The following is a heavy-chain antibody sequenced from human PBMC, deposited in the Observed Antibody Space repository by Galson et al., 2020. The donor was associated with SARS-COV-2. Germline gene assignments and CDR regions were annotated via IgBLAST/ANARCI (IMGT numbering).Heavy chain of an antibody. Sequence: SQTLSLTCAISGDSVSRNSAGWIWIRQSPSRGLEWLGRTYYRSKWYHDYAVSVESRITINPDTSKNQFSLQLNSVTPEDTAVYYCAREPWARGVAGRYYFDYWGQGILVTVSS. J-gene: IGHJ4*02. D-gene: IGHD6-19*01. CDR3: AREPWARGVAGRYYFDY. V-gene: IGHV6-1*01. CDR2: TYYRSKWYH. CDR1: GDSVSRNSAG.